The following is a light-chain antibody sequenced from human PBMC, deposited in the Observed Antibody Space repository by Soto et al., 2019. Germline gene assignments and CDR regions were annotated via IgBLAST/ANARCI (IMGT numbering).Light chain of an antibody. J-gene: IGLJ2*01. CDR1: SSNIGSNT. CDR3: AAWDDSLNGVV. CDR2: SNN. V-gene: IGLV1-44*01. Sequence: QSVLTQPPSASGTPGQRVTISCSGSSSNIGSNTVNWYQQLPGTAPPLLIYSNNQRPSWVPDRFSGSTSGTSASLAISGLQSEDEADYYCAAWDDSLNGVVFGGGTKLTVL.